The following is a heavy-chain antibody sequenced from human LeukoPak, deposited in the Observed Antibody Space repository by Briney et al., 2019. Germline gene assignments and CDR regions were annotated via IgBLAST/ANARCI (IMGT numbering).Heavy chain of an antibody. CDR2: IIPILGIA. CDR3: ARDYYFPMIVVNRMGDYYYYGMDV. J-gene: IGHJ6*02. Sequence: SVKVSCKASGGTFSSYAISWVRQASGQGLEWMGRIIPILGIANYAQKFQGRVTITADKSTSTAYMELSSLRSGDTAVYYCARDYYFPMIVVNRMGDYYYYGMDVWGQGTTVTVSS. V-gene: IGHV1-69*04. D-gene: IGHD3-22*01. CDR1: GGTFSSYA.